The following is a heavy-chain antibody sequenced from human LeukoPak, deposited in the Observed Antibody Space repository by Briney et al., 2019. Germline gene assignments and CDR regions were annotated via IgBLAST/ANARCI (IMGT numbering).Heavy chain of an antibody. J-gene: IGHJ4*02. CDR1: PTFPFSDYS. Sequence: PGGSLRLSCVGSPTFPFSDYSLHWARQAPGKGLEWVSSISRTGGDIYYTDSVKGRFTISRDNAKSSLYLQMETLRVEDTAVYYCASPSDYYDSSGYYYWGQGTLVTVSS. CDR2: ISRTGGDI. D-gene: IGHD3-22*01. V-gene: IGHV3-21*01. CDR3: ASPSDYYDSSGYYY.